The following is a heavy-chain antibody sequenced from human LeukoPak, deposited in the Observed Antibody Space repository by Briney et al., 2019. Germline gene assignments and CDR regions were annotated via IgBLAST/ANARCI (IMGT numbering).Heavy chain of an antibody. CDR1: GGSISSGGYY. CDR3: ARAGAGQGGLYYDFWSGHIGSDNWFDP. CDR2: IYYSGST. V-gene: IGHV4-31*03. D-gene: IGHD3-3*01. J-gene: IGHJ5*02. Sequence: SETLSLTCTVSGGSISSGGYYWSWIRQHPGKGLEWIGYIYYSGSTYYNPTLKSRVTISVDTSKNQFSLKLSSVTAADTAVYYCARAGAGQGGLYYDFWSGHIGSDNWFDPWGQGTLVTVSS.